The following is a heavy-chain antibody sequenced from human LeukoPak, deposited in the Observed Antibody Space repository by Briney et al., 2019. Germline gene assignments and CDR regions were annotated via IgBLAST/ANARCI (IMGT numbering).Heavy chain of an antibody. CDR1: GFTFSNAW. J-gene: IGHJ4*02. CDR2: IKSKTDGGTT. D-gene: IGHD4-17*01. V-gene: IGHV3-15*01. CDR3: TRETTPYY. Sequence: GGSLRLSCAASGFTFSNAWMSWVRQAPGKGLEWVGRIKSKTDGGTTDYAAPVKGRFTISRDDSKSIAYLQMNSLKTEDAAVYYCTRETTPYYWGQGTLVTVSS.